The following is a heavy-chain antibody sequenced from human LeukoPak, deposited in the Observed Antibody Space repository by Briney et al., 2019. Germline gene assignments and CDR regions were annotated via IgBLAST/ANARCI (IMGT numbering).Heavy chain of an antibody. Sequence: GGSLRLSCAASGFTFSSYGMHWVRQAPGKGLEWVAFIRYDGSNKYYADSVKGRFTISRDNSKNTLYLQMNSLRAEDTAVYYCAKESASDYDSSGYFDYWGQGTLVTVSS. CDR2: IRYDGSNK. D-gene: IGHD3-22*01. J-gene: IGHJ4*02. V-gene: IGHV3-30*02. CDR3: AKESASDYDSSGYFDY. CDR1: GFTFSSYG.